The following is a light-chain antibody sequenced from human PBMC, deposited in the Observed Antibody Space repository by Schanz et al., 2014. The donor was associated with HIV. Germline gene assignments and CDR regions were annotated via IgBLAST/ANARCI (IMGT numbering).Light chain of an antibody. J-gene: IGLJ3*02. Sequence: QSVLTQPPSASGTPGQRVTISCAGNNSNIGSNYVYWYQQLPGTAPKILIFRSSERPSGVPDRFSGSKSGTSASLAISGLRSEDEADYYCQSYDSSLSGSWVFGGGTKLTVL. CDR2: RSS. CDR1: NSNIGSNY. CDR3: QSYDSSLSGSWV. V-gene: IGLV1-47*01.